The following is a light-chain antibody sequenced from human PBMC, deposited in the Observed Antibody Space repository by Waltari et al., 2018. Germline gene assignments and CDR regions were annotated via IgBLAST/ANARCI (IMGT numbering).Light chain of an antibody. CDR1: QCVGSM. CDR3: HQYNNWPRT. V-gene: IGKV3-15*01. Sequence: EIVMTQSPSTLSVSPAYSATLSCRASQCVGSMLALYQQKPGQAPRLLIYGAYTRATGIPARFSGSGSGKEFTLTISSLQSEDFGVDYCHQYNNWPRTFGQGTKVEIK. CDR2: GAY. J-gene: IGKJ1*01.